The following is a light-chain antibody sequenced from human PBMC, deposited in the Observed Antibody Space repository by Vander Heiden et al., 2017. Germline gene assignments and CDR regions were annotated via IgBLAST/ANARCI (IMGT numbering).Light chain of an antibody. Sequence: DIVFTQSPATLSLSPGERATLSCRASQSVSRFLAWYQQKPGQAPRLLIYDASNRATGIPVRFRGSGSGTDFILTISSLEPEDFAVYYCQQRSNWPLTFGGGTKVEIK. CDR3: QQRSNWPLT. CDR2: DAS. V-gene: IGKV3-11*01. CDR1: QSVSRF. J-gene: IGKJ4*01.